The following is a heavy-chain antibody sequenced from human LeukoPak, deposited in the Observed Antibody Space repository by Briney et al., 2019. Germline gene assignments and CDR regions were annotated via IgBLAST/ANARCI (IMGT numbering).Heavy chain of an antibody. CDR2: MKEDGGEK. CDR1: GFIFGPYW. CDR3: ARVRTEWYIDL. J-gene: IGHJ2*01. V-gene: IGHV3-7*01. D-gene: IGHD2-8*02. Sequence: PGGSLRLSCAASGFIFGPYWVTWVRQAPGMGLEWVANMKEDGGEKFYVDSVRGRFTISRDNAKNSLYLQMNSLRVEDTGVYYCARVRTEWYIDLWGRGTLVTVST.